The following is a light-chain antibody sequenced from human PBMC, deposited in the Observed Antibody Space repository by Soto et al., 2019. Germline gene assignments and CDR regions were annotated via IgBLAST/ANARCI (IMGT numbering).Light chain of an antibody. J-gene: IGKJ5*01. V-gene: IGKV3-15*01. CDR1: QSVSSN. CDR3: QHYNNWRAIS. CDR2: GAS. Sequence: ETVMTQSPATRSVSRGDRTTLSSRASQSVSSNLAWYQQKPGQATRLIIYGASTRANGLPARFSGSGSGAEFILTVGSLQSEDFAFYYCQHYNNWRAISFGQGTRLEI.